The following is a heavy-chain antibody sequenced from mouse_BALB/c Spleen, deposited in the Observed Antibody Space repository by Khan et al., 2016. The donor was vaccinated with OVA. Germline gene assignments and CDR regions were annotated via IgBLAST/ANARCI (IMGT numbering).Heavy chain of an antibody. V-gene: IGHV3-2*02. CDR2: ISYSGST. Sequence: EVQLQESGPGLVKPSQSLSLTCTVTGYSITSGYGWNWIRQFPGNKLEWMGYISYSGSTNYNQSLKSRISNTRDTSKNQFFLQLNSVTTEDTATYYCARTARIKYWGQGTTLTVSS. D-gene: IGHD1-2*01. CDR1: GYSITSGYG. CDR3: ARTARIKY. J-gene: IGHJ2*01.